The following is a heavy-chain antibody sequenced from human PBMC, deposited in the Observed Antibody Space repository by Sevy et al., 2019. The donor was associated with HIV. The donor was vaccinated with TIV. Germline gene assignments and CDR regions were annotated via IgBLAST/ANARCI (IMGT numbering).Heavy chain of an antibody. CDR3: ARGYFYGSGSPTPDSAWLDS. D-gene: IGHD3-10*01. CDR1: GFIFSNYA. Sequence: GGSLRLSCAASGFIFSNYAMNWVRQAPGKGLEWVAIISYDGSNKYYADSVKGRFTISRDNSKNTMYLQMNSLRAEDTAIYYCARGYFYGSGSPTPDSAWLDSWGQGTLVTVSS. CDR2: ISYDGSNK. V-gene: IGHV3-30-3*01. J-gene: IGHJ5*01.